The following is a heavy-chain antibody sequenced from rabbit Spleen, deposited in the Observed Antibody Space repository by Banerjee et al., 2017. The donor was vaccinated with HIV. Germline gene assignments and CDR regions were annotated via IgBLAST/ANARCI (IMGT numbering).Heavy chain of an antibody. CDR1: GFSFSSGYD. D-gene: IGHD4-1*01. Sequence: QQLVESGGGLVKPGASLTLTCTASGFSFSSGYDMCWVRQAPGKGLELIACIDIGDSGFTYFASWAKGRYTFSKTSSTTVTLEMTSLTAADTATYFCARDLDGVIGWNFGWWGPGTLVTVS. V-gene: IGHV1S40*01. CDR3: ARDLDGVIGWNFGW. J-gene: IGHJ6*01. CDR2: IDIGDSGFT.